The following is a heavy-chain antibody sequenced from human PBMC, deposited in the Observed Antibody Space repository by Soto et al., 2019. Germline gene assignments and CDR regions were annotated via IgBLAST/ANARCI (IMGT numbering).Heavy chain of an antibody. V-gene: IGHV3-21*06. CDR3: ARESEDLTSNFDY. Sequence: GGSLRLSCAASGFTFTRYSMNWVRQAPGKGLEWVSSISSTTNYIYYGDSMKGRFTISRDNAKNSLYLEMNSLRAEDTAVYYCARESEDLTSNFDYWGQGTPVTVSS. CDR1: GFTFTRYS. CDR2: ISSTTNYI. J-gene: IGHJ4*02.